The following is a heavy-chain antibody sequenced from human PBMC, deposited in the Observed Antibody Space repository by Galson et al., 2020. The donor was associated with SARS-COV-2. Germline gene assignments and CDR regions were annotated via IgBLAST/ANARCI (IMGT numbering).Heavy chain of an antibody. V-gene: IGHV1-24*01. CDR3: ATTSIAAANWVDP. CDR1: RYTLTELS. J-gene: IGHJ5*02. CDR2: FDPEDGET. Sequence: ASVKVSCKVSRYTLTELSMHWVRQAPGKGLEWMGGFDPEDGETIYAQKFQGRVTMTEDTSTDTAYMALSSLRSDDTAVYYCATTSIAAANWVDPGGKGSLVTVSP. D-gene: IGHD6-25*01.